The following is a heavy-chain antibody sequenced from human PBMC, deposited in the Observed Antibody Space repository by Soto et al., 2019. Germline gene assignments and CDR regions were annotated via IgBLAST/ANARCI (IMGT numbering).Heavy chain of an antibody. CDR3: ARGGLRYFDQGNWFDP. D-gene: IGHD3-9*01. CDR1: GYTFTGYY. J-gene: IGHJ5*02. CDR2: INPNSGGT. Sequence: ASVKVSCKASGYTFTGYYMHWVRQAPGQGLEWMGWINPNSGGTNYAQKFQGRVTMTRDTSISTAYMELSSLRSEDTAVYYCARGGLRYFDQGNWFDPWGQGTLVTVSS. V-gene: IGHV1-2*02.